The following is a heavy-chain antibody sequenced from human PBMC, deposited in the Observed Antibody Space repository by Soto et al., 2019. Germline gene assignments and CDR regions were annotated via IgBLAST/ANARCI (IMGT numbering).Heavy chain of an antibody. Sequence: GGSLRLSCAASGFTFSSYAMHWVRQAPGKGLEWVAVISYDGSNKYYADSVKGRFTISRDNSKNTLYLQMNSLRAEDTAVYYCARDPHRYGGNLDYWGQGSLVAVSS. CDR3: ARDPHRYGGNLDY. D-gene: IGHD2-15*01. V-gene: IGHV3-30-3*01. CDR1: GFTFSSYA. CDR2: ISYDGSNK. J-gene: IGHJ4*02.